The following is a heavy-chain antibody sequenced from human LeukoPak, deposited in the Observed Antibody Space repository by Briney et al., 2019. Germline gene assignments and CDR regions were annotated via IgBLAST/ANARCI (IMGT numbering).Heavy chain of an antibody. J-gene: IGHJ4*02. D-gene: IGHD3-3*01. V-gene: IGHV3-49*04. CDR3: TRDGIPETNWSGYYIDY. CDR2: IRSKTHGGTT. Sequence: GGSLRLSCTASGFTFGDYAMSWVRQAPGKGLEWVGFIRSKTHGGTTEFAAPVKGRFSISRDDSKRIAYLQMNSLKTEDTAAYYCTRDGIPETNWSGYYIDYWGQGTLVTVSS. CDR1: GFTFGDYA.